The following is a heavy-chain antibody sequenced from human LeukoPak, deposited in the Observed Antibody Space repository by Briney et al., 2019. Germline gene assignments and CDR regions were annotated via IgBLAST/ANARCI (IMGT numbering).Heavy chain of an antibody. D-gene: IGHD6-25*01. Sequence: SETLSLTCGVSGGSVSSANWWTWIRQPPGKGLEWIGEVHLDGRTNFNPSLKSRLTMSVDLSENHVSLKLTSVTAADTAVYYCAREGGFYRPLDYSGQGTLVTVSS. J-gene: IGHJ4*02. V-gene: IGHV4-4*02. CDR1: GGSVSSANW. CDR3: AREGGFYRPLDY. CDR2: VHLDGRT.